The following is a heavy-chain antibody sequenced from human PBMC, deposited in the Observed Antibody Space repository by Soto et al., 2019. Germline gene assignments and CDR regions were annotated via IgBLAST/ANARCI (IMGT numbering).Heavy chain of an antibody. D-gene: IGHD3-3*01. V-gene: IGHV3-74*01. CDR3: ARLPVDTITSLDY. CDR1: GFTFSRYW. CDR2: INNDGSSI. Sequence: EVQLVESGGDLVQPGGFLRLSCATSGFTFSRYWIHWVRQVPGKGLVWISRINNDGSSISYSDSVKGRFTISRDNAKNTLYLPLHSLRVEDTAVYYCARLPVDTITSLDYWGQGTLVTVSS. J-gene: IGHJ4*02.